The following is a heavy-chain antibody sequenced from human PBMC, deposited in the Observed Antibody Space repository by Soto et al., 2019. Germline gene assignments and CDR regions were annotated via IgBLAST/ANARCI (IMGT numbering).Heavy chain of an antibody. D-gene: IGHD3-22*01. CDR2: IWYDGSNK. CDR1: GFTFSSYG. V-gene: IGHV3-33*01. Sequence: GGSLRLYCAASGFTFSSYGMHWVRQAPGKGLEWVAVIWYDGSNKYYADYVKGRFTISRDNSKNTLYLQMNSLRSEDTAVYYCARLAKYYYDSSGYYQLFDSWGQVTLVTVSS. J-gene: IGHJ4*02. CDR3: ARLAKYYYDSSGYYQLFDS.